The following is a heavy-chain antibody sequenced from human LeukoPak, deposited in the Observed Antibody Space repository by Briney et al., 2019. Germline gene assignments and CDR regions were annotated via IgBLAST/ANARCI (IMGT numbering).Heavy chain of an antibody. CDR1: GFTFSNYW. CDR2: ISSDESIT. V-gene: IGHV3-74*01. Sequence: GGSLRLSCAASGFTFSNYWMHWVRQAPGKGLVWVSRISSDESITSYADSVKGRFTISRDSAKNTLYLQMDSLRAEDTAVYYCTRDRFYAMDAWGQGTTVTVSS. CDR3: TRDRFYAMDA. J-gene: IGHJ6*02.